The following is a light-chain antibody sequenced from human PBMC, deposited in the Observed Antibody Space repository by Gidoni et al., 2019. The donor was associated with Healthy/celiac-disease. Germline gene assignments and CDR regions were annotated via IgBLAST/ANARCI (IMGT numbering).Light chain of an antibody. V-gene: IGLV3-1*01. CDR2: QDS. Sequence: SYDLTQPPSVSVSPGPTASITGSGDKLGDKYACWYQQKPGQSPVLVIYQDSKRPSGIPERFSGSNSGNTATLTISGTQAMDEADYYCQAWDSSTVVFGGGTKLTVL. CDR3: QAWDSSTVV. J-gene: IGLJ2*01. CDR1: KLGDKY.